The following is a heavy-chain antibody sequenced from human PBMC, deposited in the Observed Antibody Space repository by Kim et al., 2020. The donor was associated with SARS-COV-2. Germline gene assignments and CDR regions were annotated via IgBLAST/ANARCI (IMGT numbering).Heavy chain of an antibody. V-gene: IGHV3-21*01. CDR2: ISSSSSYI. D-gene: IGHD3-10*01. CDR3: ARARGGSMVRGVMADY. CDR1: GFTFSSYS. J-gene: IGHJ4*02. Sequence: GGSLRLSCAASGFTFSSYSMNWVRQAPGKGLEWVSSISSSSSYIYYADSVKGRFTISRDNAKNSLYLQMNSLRAEDTAVYYCARARGGSMVRGVMADYWGQGTLVTVSS.